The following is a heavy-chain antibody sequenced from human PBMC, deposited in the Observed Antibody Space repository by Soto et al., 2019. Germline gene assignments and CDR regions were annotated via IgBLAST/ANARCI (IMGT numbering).Heavy chain of an antibody. CDR3: ARDLVNTDSSSYG. V-gene: IGHV1-69*13. D-gene: IGHD6-6*01. CDR2: IIPIFGTA. Sequence: VASVKVSCKASGGTFSSYAISWVRQAPGQGLEWMGGIIPIFGTANYAQKFQGRVTITADESTSTAYMELSSLRSEDTAVYYCARDLVNTDSSSYGWGQGTLVTVSS. J-gene: IGHJ4*02. CDR1: GGTFSSYA.